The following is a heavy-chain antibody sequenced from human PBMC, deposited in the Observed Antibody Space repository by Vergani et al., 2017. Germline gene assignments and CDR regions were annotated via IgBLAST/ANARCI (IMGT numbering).Heavy chain of an antibody. Sequence: EVELVPSGPEMRKPGESLTISCKGSEYSFGSYWIGWVRQMPGKGLEWMGIIYPADSDTSYSPSFHGQVTISADKSISTAFLQWDSLKASDTAIYYCARHTTYTDSWGQGTLVTVSS. CDR1: EYSFGSYW. D-gene: IGHD1-1*01. CDR2: IYPADSDT. CDR3: ARHTTYTDS. J-gene: IGHJ4*02. V-gene: IGHV5-51*01.